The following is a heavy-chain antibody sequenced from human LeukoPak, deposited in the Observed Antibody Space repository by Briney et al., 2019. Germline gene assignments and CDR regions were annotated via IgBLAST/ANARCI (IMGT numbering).Heavy chain of an antibody. D-gene: IGHD1-26*01. CDR1: GGSISSYY. J-gene: IGHJ5*02. V-gene: IGHV4-59*08. CDR3: ARAPSPRVGATNWFDP. Sequence: PSETLSLTCTVSGGSISSYYWSWIRQPPGKGLEWIGYIYYSGSTNYNPSLKSRVTISVDTSKNQFSLKLSSVTAADTAVYYCARAPSPRVGATNWFDPWGQGTLVTVSS. CDR2: IYYSGST.